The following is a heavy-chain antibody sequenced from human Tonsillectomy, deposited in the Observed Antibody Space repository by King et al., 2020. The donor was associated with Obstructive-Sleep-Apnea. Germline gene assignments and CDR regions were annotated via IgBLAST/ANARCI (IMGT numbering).Heavy chain of an antibody. V-gene: IGHV3-30-3*01. CDR1: GFSFSSDA. Sequence: HVQLVESGGGVVQPGRSLRLSCAASGFSFSSDAMHWVRQAPGKGLEWVAVISYDGTNKYYADSVKGRFTISRDNSKNTLYLQMNSLRAEDTAVHYCARDSSWNLSWYFDYWGQGTLVTVSS. CDR3: ARDSSWNLSWYFDY. J-gene: IGHJ4*02. CDR2: ISYDGTNK. D-gene: IGHD1-1*01.